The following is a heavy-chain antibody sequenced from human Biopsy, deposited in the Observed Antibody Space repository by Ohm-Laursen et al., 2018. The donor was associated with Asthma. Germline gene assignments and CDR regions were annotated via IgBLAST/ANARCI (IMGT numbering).Heavy chain of an antibody. CDR2: IYYDGSRK. J-gene: IGHJ5*02. V-gene: IGHV3-33*01. D-gene: IGHD3-16*02. CDR1: GFTFSRHA. Sequence: SLRLSCTAPGFTFSRHALHWVRQAPGKGLEWVAGIYYDGSRKYYTESVKGRFTISRDNSKNRLYLEMASLRAEDTAVYYCAREKVIESRGFQNWFDPWGQGTLAHVSS. CDR3: AREKVIESRGFQNWFDP.